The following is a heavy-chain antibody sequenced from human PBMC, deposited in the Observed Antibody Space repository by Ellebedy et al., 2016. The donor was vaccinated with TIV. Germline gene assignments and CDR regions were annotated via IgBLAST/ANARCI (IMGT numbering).Heavy chain of an antibody. Sequence: AASVKVSCKASGYTFTGHYMHWVRQAPGHGPEWMGRINPNSGGTNYAQTFQGRVTLTRDTSISTAYIELSWLRSDDTAVYYCAREWSSGGERDFDYWGQGTLVTVSS. J-gene: IGHJ4*02. CDR1: GYTFTGHY. CDR3: AREWSSGGERDFDY. V-gene: IGHV1-2*06. D-gene: IGHD6-19*01. CDR2: INPNSGGT.